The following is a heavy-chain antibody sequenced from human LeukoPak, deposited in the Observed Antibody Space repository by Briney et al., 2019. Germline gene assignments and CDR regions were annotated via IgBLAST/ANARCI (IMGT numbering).Heavy chain of an antibody. D-gene: IGHD6-19*01. Sequence: PSETLSLTCTVSGDSISSYYWSWIRQPPGKGLEWIGYIYYSGNTNYNPSLKSRITISVDTSENQFSLKLNSVTAADTAVYYCARGGWSLDYWGQGTLVTVSS. J-gene: IGHJ4*02. V-gene: IGHV4-59*01. CDR1: GDSISSYY. CDR2: IYYSGNT. CDR3: ARGGWSLDY.